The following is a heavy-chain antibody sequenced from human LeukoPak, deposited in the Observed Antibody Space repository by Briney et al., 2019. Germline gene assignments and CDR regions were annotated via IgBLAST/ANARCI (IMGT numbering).Heavy chain of an antibody. D-gene: IGHD3-22*01. CDR2: ISAYNGNT. J-gene: IGHJ4*02. CDR3: ARAAFGAYYYDSSGYEN. Sequence: ASVKLSCKASGYTFTSYGISWVRQPPAQGLEWMGWISAYNGNTNYAQKPQGRVTMTTDTPTSTAYMELRSLGSDDTAVYYCARAAFGAYYYDSSGYENWGQGTLVTVSS. CDR1: GYTFTSYG. V-gene: IGHV1-18*01.